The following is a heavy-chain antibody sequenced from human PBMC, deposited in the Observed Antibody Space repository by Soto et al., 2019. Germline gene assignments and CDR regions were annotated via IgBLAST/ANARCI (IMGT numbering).Heavy chain of an antibody. CDR1: GGTFSSHA. V-gene: IGHV1-69*12. CDR2: IIPLSGRI. Sequence: QVHLVQSGVELKKPGSSVTVSCKASGGTFSSHAVNWVRQAPGQGLEWMGGIIPLSGRINYAQKFQHRITITADESTTAAYMDLTNLRSDDTAIYYCAREQHYDNRGYFRTYLDSWGQGTLVTVSS. J-gene: IGHJ4*02. D-gene: IGHD3-22*01. CDR3: AREQHYDNRGYFRTYLDS.